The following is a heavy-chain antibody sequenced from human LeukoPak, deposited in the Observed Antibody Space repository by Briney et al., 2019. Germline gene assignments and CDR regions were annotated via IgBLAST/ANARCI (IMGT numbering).Heavy chain of an antibody. J-gene: IGHJ4*02. V-gene: IGHV3-48*04. D-gene: IGHD3-22*01. CDR3: ARAGGYYYDSRGYYYDFSSFDY. Sequence: GGSLRLSCAASGFTFSSYSMNWVRQAPGKGLEWVSYISSSSSTIYYADSVKGRFTISRDNAKNSLYLQMNSLRAEDTAVYYCARAGGYYYDSRGYYYDFSSFDYWGQGTLVTVSS. CDR2: ISSSSSTI. CDR1: GFTFSSYS.